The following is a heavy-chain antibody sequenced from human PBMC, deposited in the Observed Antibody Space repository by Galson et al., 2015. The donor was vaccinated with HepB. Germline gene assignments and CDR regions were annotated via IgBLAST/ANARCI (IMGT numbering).Heavy chain of an antibody. CDR1: GFTFSSYW. Sequence: SLRLSCAASGFTFSSYWMSWVRQAPGKGLEWVANIKQDGSEKYYVDSVKGRFTISRDNAKNSLYLQMNSLRAEDTAVYYCASTYYYGSGSYYPLGMDVWGQGTTVTVSS. J-gene: IGHJ6*02. V-gene: IGHV3-7*03. CDR3: ASTYYYGSGSYYPLGMDV. D-gene: IGHD3-10*01. CDR2: IKQDGSEK.